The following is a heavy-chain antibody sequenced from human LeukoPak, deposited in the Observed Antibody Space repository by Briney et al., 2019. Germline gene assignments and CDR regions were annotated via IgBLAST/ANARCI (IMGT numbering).Heavy chain of an antibody. CDR1: GGSISSSSYY. V-gene: IGHV4-39*07. CDR3: VRGIAAAGDY. D-gene: IGHD6-13*01. Sequence: SETLSLTCTVSGGSISSSSYYWGWIRQPPGKGLEWIGSIYYSGSTYYNPSLKSRVTISVDTSKNQFSLKLSSVTAADTAVYYCVRGIAAAGDYWGQGTLVTVSS. CDR2: IYYSGST. J-gene: IGHJ4*02.